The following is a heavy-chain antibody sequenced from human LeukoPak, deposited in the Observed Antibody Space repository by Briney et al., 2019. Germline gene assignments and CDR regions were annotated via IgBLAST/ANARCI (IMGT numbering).Heavy chain of an antibody. D-gene: IGHD2-2*02. CDR3: AKGQRDCGSTSCYTVDY. Sequence: GGSLRLSCAASGFSFSSYAMSWVRQAPGKGLEWVSAISGGGGSTYYADSVKGRFTISRDISKNTLYMQMSSLRAEDTAVYYCAKGQRDCGSTSCYTVDYWGQGTLVTVSS. CDR1: GFSFSSYA. V-gene: IGHV3-23*01. J-gene: IGHJ4*02. CDR2: ISGGGGST.